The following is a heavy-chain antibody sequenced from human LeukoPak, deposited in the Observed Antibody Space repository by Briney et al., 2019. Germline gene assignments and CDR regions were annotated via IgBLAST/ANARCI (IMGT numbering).Heavy chain of an antibody. CDR1: GYTFTGYY. V-gene: IGHV1-2*06. CDR2: INPNSGGT. J-gene: IGHJ4*02. D-gene: IGHD5-24*01. Sequence: ASVKVSCKASGYTFTGYYMHWVRQAPGQGLEWMGRINPNSGGTNYAQKFQGRVTMTRDTSISTAYMELSRLRPDDTAVYYCARVRRDGYNSLFDYWGQGTLVTVSS. CDR3: ARVRRDGYNSLFDY.